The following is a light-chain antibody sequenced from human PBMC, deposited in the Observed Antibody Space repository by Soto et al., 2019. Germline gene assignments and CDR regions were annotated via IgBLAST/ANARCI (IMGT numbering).Light chain of an antibody. V-gene: IGKV1-27*01. CDR2: SAS. CDR3: LRCGSVLPLFT. J-gene: IGKJ3*01. CDR1: QDIGHY. Sequence: DIQMTQSPSSLSASVGDRVTITCRASQDIGHYLAWYQQRPGKVPKLLIYSASTLHSGVPSRFGGSGTGTDFTLTINSLQPEDVGTYYCLRCGSVLPLFTFGPGTKVDI.